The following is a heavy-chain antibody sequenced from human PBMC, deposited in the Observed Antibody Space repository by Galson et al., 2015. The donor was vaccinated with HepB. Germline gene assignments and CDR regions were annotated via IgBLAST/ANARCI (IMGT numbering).Heavy chain of an antibody. CDR2: IIPILGIA. CDR3: ARDSEPTDSRNYWYFDL. CDR1: GGTFSSYA. D-gene: IGHD1-14*01. J-gene: IGHJ2*01. V-gene: IGHV1-69*04. Sequence: SVKVSCKASGGTFSSYAISWVRQAPGQGLEWMGRIIPILGIANYAQKFQGRVTITADKSTSTAYMELSSLRSEDTAVYYCARDSEPTDSRNYWYFDLWGRGTLVTVSS.